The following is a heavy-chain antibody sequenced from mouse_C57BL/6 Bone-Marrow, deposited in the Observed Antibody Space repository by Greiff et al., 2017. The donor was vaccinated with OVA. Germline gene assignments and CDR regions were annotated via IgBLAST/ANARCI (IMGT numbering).Heavy chain of an antibody. CDR2: IDPETGGT. CDR3: TRLALIYHYGSYWYFDV. CDR1: GYTFTDYE. V-gene: IGHV1-15*01. J-gene: IGHJ1*03. D-gene: IGHD1-1*01. Sequence: VQLQQSGAELVRPGASVTLSCKASGYTFTDYEMHWVKQTPVHGLEWIGAIDPETGGTAYNQKFKGKAILTADKSSSTAYMELRSLTSEDSAVYYCTRLALIYHYGSYWYFDVWGTGTTVTVSS.